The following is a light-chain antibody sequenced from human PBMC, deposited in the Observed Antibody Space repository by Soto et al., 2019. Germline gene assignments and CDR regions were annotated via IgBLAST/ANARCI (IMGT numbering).Light chain of an antibody. J-gene: IGKJ1*01. Sequence: EIVMTQSPATLSVSPGERATLSCRASQSVSSNLAWYQQRPGQAPRLLIYGASARATGFPARFSASGSGPDFTLTISSLQPEDFATYYCLQDYNYPWTFGQGTKVDIK. CDR2: GAS. V-gene: IGKV3-15*01. CDR3: LQDYNYPWT. CDR1: QSVSSN.